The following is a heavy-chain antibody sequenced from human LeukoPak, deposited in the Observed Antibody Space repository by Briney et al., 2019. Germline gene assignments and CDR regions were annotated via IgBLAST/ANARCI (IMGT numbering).Heavy chain of an antibody. Sequence: GESLKISCAASGLIVSSNYMSWVRQAPGKGLEWVSALYSGGSIYYADSVKGRFTISRDNSKNMLYLQMNSLRAEDTAVYYCARDPSRGLYYFDHWGQGTLVTVSS. V-gene: IGHV3-53*01. J-gene: IGHJ4*02. CDR1: GLIVSSNY. CDR2: LYSGGSI. D-gene: IGHD3-10*01. CDR3: ARDPSRGLYYFDH.